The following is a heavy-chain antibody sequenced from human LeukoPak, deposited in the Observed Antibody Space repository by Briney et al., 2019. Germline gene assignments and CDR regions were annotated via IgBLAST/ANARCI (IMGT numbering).Heavy chain of an antibody. D-gene: IGHD3-10*01. V-gene: IGHV1-69*13. CDR3: ARDPLAITMVRGVIITRVHHYGMDV. CDR2: IIPIFGTA. Sequence: ASVKVSCKASGYTFTSNSMNWVRQAPGQGLEWMGGIIPIFGTANYAQKFQGRVTITADESTSTAYMELSSLRSEDTAVYYCARDPLAITMVRGVIITRVHHYGMDVWGQGTTVTVSS. CDR1: GYTFTSNS. J-gene: IGHJ6*02.